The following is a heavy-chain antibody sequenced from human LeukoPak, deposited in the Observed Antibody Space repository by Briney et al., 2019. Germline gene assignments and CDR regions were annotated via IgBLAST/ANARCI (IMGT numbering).Heavy chain of an antibody. CDR1: GVSISTSTHY. J-gene: IGHJ4*02. D-gene: IGHD2-15*01. CDR3: VRQGGWGGAASLIEF. Sequence: SETLSLTCTVSGVSISTSTHYWAWIRQPPGKGLGWIGSMFYRGSTYYNASLKSRVTLSVDTSRNQFSLKLSSVTPSDTAMYYCVRQGGWGGAASLIEFWGQGTLVTVSS. V-gene: IGHV4-39*01. CDR2: MFYRGST.